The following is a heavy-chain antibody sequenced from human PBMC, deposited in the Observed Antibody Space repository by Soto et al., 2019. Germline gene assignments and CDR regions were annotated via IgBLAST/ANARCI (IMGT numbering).Heavy chain of an antibody. V-gene: IGHV3-23*01. CDR2: ISGSGGST. CDR1: GFTFSSYA. J-gene: IGHJ4*02. CDR3: ATFNSSPYYFDY. Sequence: PGGSLRLSCAASGFTFSSYAMSWVRQAPGKGREWVSAISGSGGSTYYADSVKGRFTISRDNPKNTLYLQMNSLRAEDTAVYYCATFNSSPYYFDYWGQGTLVTVSS. D-gene: IGHD6-13*01.